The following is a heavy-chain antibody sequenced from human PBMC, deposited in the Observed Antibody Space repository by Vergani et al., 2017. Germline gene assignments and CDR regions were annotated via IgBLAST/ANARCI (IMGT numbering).Heavy chain of an antibody. CDR2: ISYDGSNK. Sequence: QVQLVESGGGVVQPGRSLRLSCAASGFTFSSYAMHWVRQAPGKGLEWVAVISYDGSNKYYADSVKGRFTISRDNSKNTLYLQMNSLRAEDTAVYYCARDVXRRYCSGGSCYSAKKSYYYYYGMDVWGQGTTVTVSS. V-gene: IGHV3-30-3*01. CDR3: ARDVXRRYCSGGSCYSAKKSYYYYYGMDV. J-gene: IGHJ6*02. D-gene: IGHD2-15*01. CDR1: GFTFSSYA.